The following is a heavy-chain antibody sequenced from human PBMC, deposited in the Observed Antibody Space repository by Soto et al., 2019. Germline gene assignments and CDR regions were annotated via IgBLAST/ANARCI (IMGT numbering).Heavy chain of an antibody. CDR3: ARYPMDYYYRGMDG. CDR2: IYHTGNT. CDR1: GASISSTHY. J-gene: IGHJ6*02. Sequence: NPSETRSLTCTVSGASISSTHYLTWVRQNPGKWLEWIGEIYHTGNTNDNPSLKSRVTLTLDKSKNQFSLRLKSVTVSDTQVFYCARYPMDYYYRGMDGWCQGTPVT. V-gene: IGHV4-4*02.